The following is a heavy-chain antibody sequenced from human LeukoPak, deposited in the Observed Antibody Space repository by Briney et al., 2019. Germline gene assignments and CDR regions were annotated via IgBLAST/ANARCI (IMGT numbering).Heavy chain of an antibody. J-gene: IGHJ4*02. Sequence: SETLSLTCTVSGGSISSYYWSWIRQPPGKGLEWIGYIYYSGSTNYNPSLKSRVTISVDTSKNQFSLKLSSVTAADTAVYYCARRSGWSHPFDYWGQGTLVTVSS. CDR1: GGSISSYY. D-gene: IGHD6-19*01. V-gene: IGHV4-59*01. CDR3: ARRSGWSHPFDY. CDR2: IYYSGST.